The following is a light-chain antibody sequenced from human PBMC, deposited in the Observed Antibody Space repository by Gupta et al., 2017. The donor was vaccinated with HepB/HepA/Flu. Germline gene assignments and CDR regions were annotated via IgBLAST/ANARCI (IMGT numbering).Light chain of an antibody. V-gene: IGLV2-11*01. CDR2: DVD. CDR3: CSYAGTYSFWV. J-gene: IGLJ3*02. Sequence: QSALTQSPSVSGAPGQSVTISCTGTSRAVGGYNYVSWYQQHPGKAPKLMIYDVDKRPSRVPDRFSGSKSGNTASLTISGLQPEDEADYHSCSYAGTYSFWVFGGGTKLAVL. CDR1: SRAVGGYNY.